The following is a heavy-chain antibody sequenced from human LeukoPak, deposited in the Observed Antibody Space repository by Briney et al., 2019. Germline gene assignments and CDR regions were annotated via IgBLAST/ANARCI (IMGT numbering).Heavy chain of an antibody. J-gene: IGHJ4*02. CDR1: GGSISSYY. D-gene: IGHD5-12*01. CDR3: ARVLVATGVYFDY. CDR2: IYYSGGT. Sequence: SETLSLTCTVSGGSISSYYWSWIRQPPGKGLEWIGYIYYSGGTNYNPSLKSRVTISVDTSKNQFSLKLSSVTAADTAVYYCARVLVATGVYFDYWGQGTLVTVSS. V-gene: IGHV4-59*01.